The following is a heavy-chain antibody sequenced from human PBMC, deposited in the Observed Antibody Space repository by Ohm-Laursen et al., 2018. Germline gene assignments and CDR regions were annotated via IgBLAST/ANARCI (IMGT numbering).Heavy chain of an antibody. CDR3: VRDKIAAAAGT. J-gene: IGHJ5*02. CDR1: GYTFTDYY. D-gene: IGHD6-13*01. Sequence: SVKVSCNASGYTFTDYYMHWVRQAPGQGPEWMGWVNANSGGTKYLEKFQGRVTMTRDTSINTAYMELTALTSDDTAVYYCVRDKIAAAAGTWGPGTLVTVSS. CDR2: VNANSGGT. V-gene: IGHV1-2*02.